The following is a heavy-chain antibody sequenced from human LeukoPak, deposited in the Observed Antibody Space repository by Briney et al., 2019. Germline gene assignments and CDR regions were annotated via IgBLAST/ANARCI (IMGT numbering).Heavy chain of an antibody. D-gene: IGHD2-2*01. CDR3: ARLGYCSGTSCGDYFDY. J-gene: IGHJ4*02. V-gene: IGHV3-7*01. Sequence: PGGSLRLSCAASGFTFSSYWMSWVRQAPGKGLEWVANIKEDGSQKNYVDSVKGRFTISRDNAKNSLYLQMNSLRGEDTAVYYCARLGYCSGTSCGDYFDYWGQGNLVTVSS. CDR2: IKEDGSQK. CDR1: GFTFSSYW.